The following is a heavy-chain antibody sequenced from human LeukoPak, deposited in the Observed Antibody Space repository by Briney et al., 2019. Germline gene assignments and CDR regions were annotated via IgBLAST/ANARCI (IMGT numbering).Heavy chain of an antibody. D-gene: IGHD3-16*01. CDR1: GFTFSSYA. Sequence: GGSLRLSCAASGFTFSSYAMSWVRQAPGKGLEWVSAISGSGGSAYYADSVKGRFTISRDNSKNTLYLQMNSLRAEDTAVYYCAKKSVVWGYFDYWGQGTPVTVSS. CDR3: AKKSVVWGYFDY. CDR2: ISGSGGSA. J-gene: IGHJ4*02. V-gene: IGHV3-23*01.